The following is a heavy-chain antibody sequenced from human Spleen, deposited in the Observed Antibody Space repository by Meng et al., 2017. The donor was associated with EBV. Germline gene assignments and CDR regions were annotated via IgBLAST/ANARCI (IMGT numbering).Heavy chain of an antibody. V-gene: IGHV7-4-1*02. Sequence: QVEVVQSGSELKKPGASVKVSCKGFGYTFSRHASDWGRQVPGQGLEWLGWTNTNTGSPTYAHGFRGPFLCSLDTSVSTAYLEISSLKAEATDVYYWASGGWGDYWGQGTLVTVSS. CDR1: GYTFSRHA. D-gene: IGHD6-19*01. J-gene: IGHJ4*02. CDR3: ASGGWGDY. CDR2: TNTNTGSP.